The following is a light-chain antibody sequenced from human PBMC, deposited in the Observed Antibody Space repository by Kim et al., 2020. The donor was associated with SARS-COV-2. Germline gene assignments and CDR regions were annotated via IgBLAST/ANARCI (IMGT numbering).Light chain of an antibody. Sequence: ASVGDSVTITCRASESISSWLALYQQKPGKAPKPLIYKASSLESGVPLRFSGSGSGTEFTLTISSLQPDDFATYYCQQYYSSVLTFGQGTKVDIK. CDR2: KAS. CDR1: ESISSW. J-gene: IGKJ1*01. CDR3: QQYYSSVLT. V-gene: IGKV1-5*03.